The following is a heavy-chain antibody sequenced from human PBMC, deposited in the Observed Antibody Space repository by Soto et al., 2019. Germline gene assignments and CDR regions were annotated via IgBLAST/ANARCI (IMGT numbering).Heavy chain of an antibody. D-gene: IGHD2-15*01. J-gene: IGHJ6*02. Sequence: QVQLVQSGAEVKKPGSSVKVSCKASGGTFSSYAISWVRQAPGQGLEWMGGIIPIFGTANYAQKFQGRVTITADESTRTAYMELSSPRSEDTAVYYWARFGKLPPPYYYYGMDVWGQGTTVTVSS. CDR1: GGTFSSYA. CDR2: IIPIFGTA. V-gene: IGHV1-69*01. CDR3: ARFGKLPPPYYYYGMDV.